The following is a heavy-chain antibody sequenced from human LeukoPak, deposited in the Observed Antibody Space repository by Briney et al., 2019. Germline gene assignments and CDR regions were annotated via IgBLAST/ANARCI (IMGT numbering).Heavy chain of an antibody. V-gene: IGHV4-34*01. CDR1: GGSFSGYY. CDR2: INHSGST. CDR3: ARDGAAAAGNDY. J-gene: IGHJ4*02. Sequence: PSETLSLTCAVYGGSFSGYYWSWIRQPPGKGLEWIGEINHSGSTNYNPSLKSRVTISVDTSKNQFSLKLSSVTAADTAVYYCARDGAAAAGNDYWGQGTLVTVSS. D-gene: IGHD6-13*01.